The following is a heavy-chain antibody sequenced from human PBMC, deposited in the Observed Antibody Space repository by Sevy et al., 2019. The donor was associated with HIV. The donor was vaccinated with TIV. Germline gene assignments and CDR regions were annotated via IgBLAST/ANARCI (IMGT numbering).Heavy chain of an antibody. CDR1: GKTLTALA. CDR2: YDPEDAET. CDR3: AGTKDYYDNSGDPFDY. D-gene: IGHD3-22*01. V-gene: IGHV1-24*01. Sequence: ASVKVSCKVSGKTLTALAIHWVRQAPGKGLEWMATYDPEDAETYYAQTFQGRVTMTEDTSTDTAYMEMSSLGSEDTAVFYCAGTKDYYDNSGDPFDYWGQGTLVTVSS. J-gene: IGHJ4*02.